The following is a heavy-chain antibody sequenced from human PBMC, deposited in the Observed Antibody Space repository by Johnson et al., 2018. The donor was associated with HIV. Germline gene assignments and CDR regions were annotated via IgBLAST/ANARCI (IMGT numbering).Heavy chain of an antibody. CDR3: AKYRQWGPRDAFDI. V-gene: IGHV3-53*01. CDR1: GFLVSSND. CDR2: IYSGGSI. J-gene: IGHJ3*02. Sequence: VQLVESGGGLVQPGGSLRLSCAASGFLVSSNDMSWVRQAPGKGLEWVSVIYSGGSIYYTDSVKGRFTISRDNSKNTLYLQMNSLRAEDTAVYYCAKYRQWGPRDAFDIWGQGTMVTVSS. D-gene: IGHD6-19*01.